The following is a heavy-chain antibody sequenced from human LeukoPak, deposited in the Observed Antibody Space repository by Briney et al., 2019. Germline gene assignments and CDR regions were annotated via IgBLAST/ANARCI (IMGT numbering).Heavy chain of an antibody. Sequence: GGSLRLSCAASGFTFSSYAMSWVRQAPGKGLEWVSAISGSGSSTYYADSVKGRFTISRDNSKNTLYLQMNSLRAEDTAVYYCAKDHSSSWYYFDYWGQGTLVTVSS. D-gene: IGHD6-13*01. V-gene: IGHV3-23*01. J-gene: IGHJ4*02. CDR2: ISGSGSST. CDR3: AKDHSSSWYYFDY. CDR1: GFTFSSYA.